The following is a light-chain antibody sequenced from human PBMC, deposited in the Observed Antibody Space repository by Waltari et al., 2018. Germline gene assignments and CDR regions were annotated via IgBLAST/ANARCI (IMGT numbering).Light chain of an antibody. J-gene: IGLJ3*02. CDR2: GHN. CDR3: QSYDSSVSAWV. CDR1: SSNIGAGYD. V-gene: IGLV1-40*01. Sequence: QSVLTQPPSVSGAPGQSITISCTGSSSNIGAGYDVPWYPHLPGTAPKLLIYGHNNRPSGVPDRFSGSKSGTSASLAITGLQAEDEADYYCQSYDSSVSAWVFGGGTKLTVV.